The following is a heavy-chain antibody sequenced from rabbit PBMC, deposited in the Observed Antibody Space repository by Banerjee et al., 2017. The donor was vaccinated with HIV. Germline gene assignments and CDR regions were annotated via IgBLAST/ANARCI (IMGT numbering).Heavy chain of an antibody. CDR3: ARGAAVSGSGYPLDL. CDR2: IYAGNSGST. D-gene: IGHD1-1*01. Sequence: EESGGDLVKPEGSLTLTCTASGFSFSSSYWICWVRQAPGKGLEWIGCIYAGNSGSTYYATWTNGRFTISEASSTTVTLQMTSLTAADTATYFCARGAAVSGSGYPLDLWGQGTLVTVS. J-gene: IGHJ3*01. CDR1: GFSFSSSYW. V-gene: IGHV1S45*01.